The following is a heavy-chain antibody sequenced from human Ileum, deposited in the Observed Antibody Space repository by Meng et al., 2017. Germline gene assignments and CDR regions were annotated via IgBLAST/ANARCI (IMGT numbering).Heavy chain of an antibody. Sequence: GGSLRLSCVASGFSLTSYWMTWVRQAPGKGLECVANIKQDGSEKYYVDSVQGRFTVSRDNAKNSLYLEMNSLRAEDTAVYYCARPRLTGEIYDCWGQGTLVTVSS. CDR1: GFSLTSYW. D-gene: IGHD3-16*01. CDR3: ARPRLTGEIYDC. J-gene: IGHJ4*02. CDR2: IKQDGSEK. V-gene: IGHV3-7*01.